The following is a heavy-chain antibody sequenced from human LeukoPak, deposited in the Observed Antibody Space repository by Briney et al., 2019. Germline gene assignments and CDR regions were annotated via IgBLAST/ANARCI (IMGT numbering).Heavy chain of an antibody. D-gene: IGHD3-22*01. CDR1: GFTFSSYA. V-gene: IGHV3-23*01. CDR2: ISGSGGST. CDR3: AKERPYYYDSSGYWPFDY. J-gene: IGHJ4*02. Sequence: PGGSLRLSCAASGFTFSSYAMSWARQAPGKGLEWVSAISGSGGSTYYADSVTGRFTISRDNSKNTLYLQMNSLSAEDTTVYYCAKERPYYYDSSGYWPFDYWGQGPLVTVSS.